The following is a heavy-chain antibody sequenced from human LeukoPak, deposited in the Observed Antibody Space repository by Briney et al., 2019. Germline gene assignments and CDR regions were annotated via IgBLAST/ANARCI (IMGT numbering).Heavy chain of an antibody. V-gene: IGHV4-34*01. D-gene: IGHD1-26*01. CDR2: INHSGTT. J-gene: IGHJ4*02. Sequence: SETLSLTCTIYGGPFNGYYWSWIRQPPGKGLEWIGEINHSGTTNYNPSLESRVTISVDTSKNQFSLKLSSMTAADTAVYYCARGGSYPTSNDYWGQGTLVTVSS. CDR3: ARGGSYPTSNDY. CDR1: GGPFNGYY.